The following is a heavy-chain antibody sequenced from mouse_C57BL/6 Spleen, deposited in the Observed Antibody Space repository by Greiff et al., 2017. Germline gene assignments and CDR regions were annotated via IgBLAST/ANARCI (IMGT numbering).Heavy chain of an antibody. V-gene: IGHV5-4*01. CDR1: GFTFSSYA. D-gene: IGHD1-1*01. Sequence: VQLKESGGGLVKPGGSLKLSCEASGFTFSSYAMSWVRQTPEKRLEWVATISDGGSYTYYPDNVKGRFTISRDNAKNNLYLQMSQLKSEDTAMYYCERENCGSSYWFAYWGQGTLGTVSA. CDR3: ERENCGSSYWFAY. J-gene: IGHJ3*01. CDR2: ISDGGSYT.